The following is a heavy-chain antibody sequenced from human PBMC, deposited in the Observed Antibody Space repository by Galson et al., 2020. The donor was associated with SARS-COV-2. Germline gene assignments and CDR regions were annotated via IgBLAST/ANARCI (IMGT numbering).Heavy chain of an antibody. CDR3: ARDNPLLWAFDY. D-gene: IGHD3-10*01. V-gene: IGHV3-33*01. CDR1: GFTFSSYG. CDR2: IWYDGSNK. J-gene: IGHJ4*02. Sequence: GESLKISCAASGFTFSSYGMHWVRQAPGKGLEWVAVIWYDGSNKYYADSVKGRFTISRDNSKNTLYLQMNSLRAEDTAVYYCARDNPLLWAFDYWGQGTLVTVSS.